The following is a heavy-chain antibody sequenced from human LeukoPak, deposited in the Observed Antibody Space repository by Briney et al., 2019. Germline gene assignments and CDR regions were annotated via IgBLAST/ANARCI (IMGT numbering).Heavy chain of an antibody. CDR2: ISSSGSTI. V-gene: IGHV3-11*04. Sequence: PGGSLRLSCAASGFTFSDYYMSWIRQAPGKGLEWVSYISSSGSTIDYADSVKGRFTISRDNAKNSLYLQMNSLRAEDTAVYYCARDGVPYYYYYTDVWGKGTTVTVSS. J-gene: IGHJ6*03. CDR1: GFTFSDYY. D-gene: IGHD3-3*01. CDR3: ARDGVPYYYYYTDV.